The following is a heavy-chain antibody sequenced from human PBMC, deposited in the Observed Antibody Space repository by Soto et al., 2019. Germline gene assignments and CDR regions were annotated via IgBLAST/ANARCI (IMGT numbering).Heavy chain of an antibody. CDR1: GYTFASYG. J-gene: IGHJ2*01. Sequence: QVQLVQSGAELKKPGASVKVSCKASGYTFASYGLSWVRQAPGQGLEWMGWISAYNGNTYYAQKVQGRVPMTTDTSTSTAYMELRSLRSADTAVYYCARGGRGGEYFDLWGRGTLVTVSS. D-gene: IGHD3-16*01. CDR2: ISAYNGNT. CDR3: ARGGRGGEYFDL. V-gene: IGHV1-18*01.